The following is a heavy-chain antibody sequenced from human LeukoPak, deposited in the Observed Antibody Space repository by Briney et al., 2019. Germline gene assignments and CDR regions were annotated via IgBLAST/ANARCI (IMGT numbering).Heavy chain of an antibody. CDR3: AKDLQYYYDSSGYYGPSFDY. D-gene: IGHD3-22*01. J-gene: IGHJ4*02. CDR1: GFTFGSYA. CDR2: ISWNSGSI. Sequence: GGSLRLSCAASGFTFGSYAMYWVRQAPGKGLEWVSGISWNSGSIGYADSVKGRFTISRDNAKNSLYLQMNSLRAEDTALYYCAKDLQYYYDSSGYYGPSFDYWGQGTLVTVSS. V-gene: IGHV3-9*01.